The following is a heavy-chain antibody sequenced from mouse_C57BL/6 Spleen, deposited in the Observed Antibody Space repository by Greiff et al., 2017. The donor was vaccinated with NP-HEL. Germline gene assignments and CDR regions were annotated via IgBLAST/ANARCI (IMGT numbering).Heavy chain of an antibody. V-gene: IGHV5-9*01. Sequence: EVQGVESGGGLVKPGGSLKLSCAASGFTFSSYTMSWVRQTPEKRLEWVATISGGGGNTYYPDSVKGRFTISRDNAKNTLYLQMSSLRSEDTDLYYSARGDGYYDAMDYWGQGTSVTVSS. CDR3: ARGDGYYDAMDY. CDR2: ISGGGGNT. D-gene: IGHD2-3*01. J-gene: IGHJ4*01. CDR1: GFTFSSYT.